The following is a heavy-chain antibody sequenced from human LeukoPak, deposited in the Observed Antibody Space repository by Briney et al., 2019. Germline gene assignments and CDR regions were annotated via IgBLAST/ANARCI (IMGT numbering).Heavy chain of an antibody. Sequence: PSQTLSLTCTVSGGSISSGSYYWSWIRQPAGKGLEWIGRIYTSGSTNYNPPLKSRVTISVDTSKNQFSLKLSSVTAADTAVYYCARAVPVVIPFGIWGQGTMVTVSS. J-gene: IGHJ3*02. CDR3: ARAVPVVIPFGI. CDR2: IYTSGST. D-gene: IGHD3-22*01. CDR1: GGSISSGSYY. V-gene: IGHV4-61*02.